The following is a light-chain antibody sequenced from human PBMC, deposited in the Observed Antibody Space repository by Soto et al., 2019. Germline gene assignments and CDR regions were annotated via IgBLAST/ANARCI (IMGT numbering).Light chain of an antibody. V-gene: IGKV3-20*01. CDR1: QSVSSCY. J-gene: IGKJ1*01. CDR3: QQYGSSLTWT. CDR2: GAS. Sequence: EIVLTQSPGTLSLSPGERATISCRARQSVSSCYLAWYQQKPGQAPRLLIYGASSRATGIPDRFSGSGSGTDFTLTISRLESEDFAVYYCQQYGSSLTWTFGQGTKV.